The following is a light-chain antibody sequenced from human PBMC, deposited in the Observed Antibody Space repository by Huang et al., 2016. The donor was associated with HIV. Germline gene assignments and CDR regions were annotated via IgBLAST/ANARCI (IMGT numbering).Light chain of an antibody. CDR1: QSVSSDH. J-gene: IGKJ1*01. CDR3: LQYGTSGT. Sequence: EIVLTQSPGTLSLSPGERAILSCRASQSVSSDHLAWYQHKPGQAPRLLFYGAAVRATDIPDRFSGSGSGTDFTLTISRLEPEDFAVYYCLQYGTSGTFGQGTKLEIK. V-gene: IGKV3-20*01. CDR2: GAA.